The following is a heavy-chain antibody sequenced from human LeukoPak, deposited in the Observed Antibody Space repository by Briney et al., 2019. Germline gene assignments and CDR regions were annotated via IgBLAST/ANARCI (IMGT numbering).Heavy chain of an antibody. D-gene: IGHD2-15*01. Sequence: GGSLRLSCAASGFTFSVFWMSWVRQAPGKGLEWVASIKQDGSEKYYVDSVKGRFTISRDNDNNSMYLQINSLRAEDTAVYYCARYHGGYFAYWGQGTLVTVSS. V-gene: IGHV3-7*01. J-gene: IGHJ4*02. CDR3: ARYHGGYFAY. CDR1: GFTFSVFW. CDR2: IKQDGSEK.